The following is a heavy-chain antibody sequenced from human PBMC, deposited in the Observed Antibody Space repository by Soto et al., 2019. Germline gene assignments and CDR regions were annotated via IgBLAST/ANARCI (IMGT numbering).Heavy chain of an antibody. V-gene: IGHV1-18*01. J-gene: IGHJ4*02. CDR1: GYSFSSIG. CDR2: ISPHKDNT. D-gene: IGHD3-10*01. CDR3: ARDFDGSGSYYTNY. Sequence: QVQLVQSGAEVKKPGASVKVSCKTSGYSFSSIGISWVRQAPGQGLEWMGWISPHKDNTYYAQRLQGRVTMTTDTSTSTAYMELRSLRSDDTAVYFCARDFDGSGSYYTNYWGQGTLVTVSS.